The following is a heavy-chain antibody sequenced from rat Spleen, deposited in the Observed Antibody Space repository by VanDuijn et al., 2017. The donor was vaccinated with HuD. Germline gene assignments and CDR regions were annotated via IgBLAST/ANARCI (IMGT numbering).Heavy chain of an antibody. J-gene: IGHJ2*01. D-gene: IGHD1-4*01. V-gene: IGHV5S23*01. CDR1: GFTFSNYD. Sequence: EVQLVESGGGLVQPGRSLKLSCTTSGFTFSNYDMTWVRQSPTKGLEWVTSISTNGGSTYYRDSVKGRFTISRDNVKSTLYLQMDSLRSADTATYYCTGPFDYWGQGVMVTVSS. CDR3: TGPFDY. CDR2: ISTNGGST.